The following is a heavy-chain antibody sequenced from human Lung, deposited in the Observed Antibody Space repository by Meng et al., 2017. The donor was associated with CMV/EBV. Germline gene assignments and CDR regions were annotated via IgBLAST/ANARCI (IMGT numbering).Heavy chain of an antibody. D-gene: IGHD7-27*01. Sequence: ASLKVSCKASGYTFTAHYFHWVRQAPGQGLEWMGWIHPHRGDTNYAQQFQGRVTLTRDTSINTGYMELTRLTSDDTAVYYCARDNNWGPDYWGHGTLVTVSS. J-gene: IGHJ4*01. CDR2: IHPHRGDT. CDR3: ARDNNWGPDY. V-gene: IGHV1-2*02. CDR1: GYTFTAHY.